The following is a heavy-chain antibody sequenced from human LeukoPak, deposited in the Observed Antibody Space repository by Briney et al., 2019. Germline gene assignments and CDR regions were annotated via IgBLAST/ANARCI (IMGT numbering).Heavy chain of an antibody. CDR3: ARLPMVRGVIIKNPFFDY. Sequence: GESLKISCKGSGYSFTSYWIGWVRQMPGKGLEWMGIIYPGDSDTRYSPSFQGQVTISADKSISTAYLQWSSLKASDTAMYYCARLPMVRGVIIKNPFFDYWGQGTLVTVSS. J-gene: IGHJ4*02. D-gene: IGHD3-10*01. CDR1: GYSFTSYW. V-gene: IGHV5-51*01. CDR2: IYPGDSDT.